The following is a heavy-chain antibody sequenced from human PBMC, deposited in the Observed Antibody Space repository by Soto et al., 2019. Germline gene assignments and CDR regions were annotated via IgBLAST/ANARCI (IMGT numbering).Heavy chain of an antibody. Sequence: RGSLRLSCAASGFTFSSYEMNWVRQAPGKGLEWVSYISSSGSTIYYADSVKGRFTISRDNAKNSLYLQMNSLRAEDTAVYYCARALIAAEYFQHWGQGTLVTVSS. CDR3: ARALIAAEYFQH. J-gene: IGHJ1*01. D-gene: IGHD6-13*01. CDR1: GFTFSSYE. V-gene: IGHV3-48*03. CDR2: ISSSGSTI.